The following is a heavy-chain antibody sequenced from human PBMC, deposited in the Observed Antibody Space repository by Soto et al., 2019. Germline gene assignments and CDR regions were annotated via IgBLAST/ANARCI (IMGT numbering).Heavy chain of an antibody. CDR1: GFTFSSYA. J-gene: IGHJ4*02. CDR3: ARELRPWLVRWYFDY. V-gene: IGHV3-30-3*01. D-gene: IGHD6-19*01. Sequence: GGSLSLSCAASGFTFSSYAMHWVRQAPGKGLEWVAVISYDGSNKYYADSVKGRFTISRDNSKNTLYLQMNSLRAEDTAVYYCARELRPWLVRWYFDYWGQGTLVTVSS. CDR2: ISYDGSNK.